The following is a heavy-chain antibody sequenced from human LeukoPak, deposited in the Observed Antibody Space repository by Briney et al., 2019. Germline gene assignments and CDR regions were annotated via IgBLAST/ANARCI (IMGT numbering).Heavy chain of an antibody. CDR3: ARARGTSSWDTGVCQH. Sequence: ASAKVSCKASGYTFTSYYMHWVRQAPGQGLEWVGIIIPSGGSTSYAQKFQGRVTMTRYPSTSTVYKELSSRRSEGSAVYYGARARGTSSWDTGVCQHWGQGTVDSVSS. D-gene: IGHD6-13*01. V-gene: IGHV1-46*01. CDR2: IIPSGGST. CDR1: GYTFTSYY. J-gene: IGHJ1*01.